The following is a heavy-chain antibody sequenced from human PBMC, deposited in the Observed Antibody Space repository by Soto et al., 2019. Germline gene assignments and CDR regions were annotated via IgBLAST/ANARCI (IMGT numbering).Heavy chain of an antibody. Sequence: EVQLLESGGGLVQPGGSLRLSCAASGFTFSSYAMTWVRQGPGKGLEWVSAISNSGGTTYYADSVKGRFTVSRDNSKNTLYLHVSSLRAEDTAVYYCAKGPYTSSVYYFDQWGQGTLVTVSS. CDR3: AKGPYTSSVYYFDQ. D-gene: IGHD6-6*01. CDR2: ISNSGGTT. J-gene: IGHJ4*02. V-gene: IGHV3-23*01. CDR1: GFTFSSYA.